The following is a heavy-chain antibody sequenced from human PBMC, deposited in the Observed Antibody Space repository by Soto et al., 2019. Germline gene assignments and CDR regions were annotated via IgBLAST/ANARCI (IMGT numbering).Heavy chain of an antibody. J-gene: IGHJ4*02. CDR1: GGSISSSSYY. CDR3: ARAVLPATAPFDY. D-gene: IGHD2-2*01. Sequence: SETLSLTCTVSGGSISSSSYYWGWIRQPPGKGLEWIGSIYYSGSTYYNPSLKSRVTISVDTSKNQFSLKLSPVTAADTAVYYCARAVLPATAPFDYWGQGTLVTVSS. CDR2: IYYSGST. V-gene: IGHV4-39*07.